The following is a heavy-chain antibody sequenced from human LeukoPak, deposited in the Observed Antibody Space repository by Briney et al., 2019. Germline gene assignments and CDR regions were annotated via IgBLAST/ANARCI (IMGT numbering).Heavy chain of an antibody. V-gene: IGHV3-74*01. Sequence: GGSLRLSCAASGLTFSSYWMHWVRQAPGKGLVWVSRINSDGSSTSYADSVKGRFTISRDNAKNTLYLQMNSLRAEDTAVYYCARGTGYPYYYYYMDVWGKGTTVTVSS. CDR3: ARGTGYPYYYYYMDV. CDR1: GLTFSSYW. J-gene: IGHJ6*03. CDR2: INSDGSST. D-gene: IGHD1-1*01.